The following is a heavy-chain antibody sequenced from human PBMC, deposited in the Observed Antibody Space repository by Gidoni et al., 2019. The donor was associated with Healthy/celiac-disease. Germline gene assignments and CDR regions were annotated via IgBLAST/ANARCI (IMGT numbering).Heavy chain of an antibody. J-gene: IGHJ6*03. CDR1: GGTVSSTA. CDR2: IIPLFGTA. V-gene: IGHV1-69*01. Sequence: QVQLVQSGAEVKKPGYSVTVSCKASGGTVSSTAIGWVRQAAGQGLEWMGGIIPLFGTANYAQKFQVRVTITADESTSTAYMELSSLISEYTAVYYCARVQVKKYSSGWGEGRYYYYYMDVWGKGTTVTVSS. CDR3: ARVQVKKYSSGWGEGRYYYYYMDV. D-gene: IGHD6-19*01.